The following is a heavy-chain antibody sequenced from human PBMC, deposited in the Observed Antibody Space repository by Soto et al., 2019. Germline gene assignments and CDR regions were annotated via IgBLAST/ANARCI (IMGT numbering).Heavy chain of an antibody. Sequence: QVQLVESGGGVVQPGRSLRLCCAASGFTFSSYAMHWVRQAPGKGLEWVAVISYDGSNKYYADSVKGRFTISRDNSKNTLYLQMNSLRAEDTAVYYWARDSAYDSSGYYQNLGQGTLVTVSS. D-gene: IGHD3-22*01. CDR2: ISYDGSNK. CDR1: GFTFSSYA. V-gene: IGHV3-30-3*01. J-gene: IGHJ4*02. CDR3: ARDSAYDSSGYYQN.